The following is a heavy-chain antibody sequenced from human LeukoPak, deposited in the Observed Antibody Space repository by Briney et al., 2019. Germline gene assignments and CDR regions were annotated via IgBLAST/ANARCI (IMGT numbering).Heavy chain of an antibody. V-gene: IGHV3-48*03. Sequence: GGSLRLSCAISGFTFSACELTWVRQAPGKGLEWVSYISRSGSTRYYADSVKGRFTISRDNAKNSLHLQMNSLRAEDTAVYYCARVATMVRVPLDALDIWGQGTMVSVSS. J-gene: IGHJ3*02. D-gene: IGHD3-10*01. CDR1: GFTFSACE. CDR2: ISRSGSTR. CDR3: ARVATMVRVPLDALDI.